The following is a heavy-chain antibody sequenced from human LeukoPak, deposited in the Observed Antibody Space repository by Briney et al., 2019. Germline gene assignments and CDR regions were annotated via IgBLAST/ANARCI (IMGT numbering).Heavy chain of an antibody. CDR1: GGSISSYY. D-gene: IGHD3-9*01. Sequence: TLSLTCTVSGGSISSYYWSWIRQPPGKGLEWIGYIYYSGTTNYNPSLKSRVTISVDTSKNQFSLKLRSVTAADTAVYYCARVTGYTIEDYFDYWGQGTLVTVSS. J-gene: IGHJ4*02. CDR3: ARVTGYTIEDYFDY. CDR2: IYYSGTT. V-gene: IGHV4-59*01.